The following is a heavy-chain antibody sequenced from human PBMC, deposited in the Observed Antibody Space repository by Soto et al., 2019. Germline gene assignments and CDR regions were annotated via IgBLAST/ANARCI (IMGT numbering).Heavy chain of an antibody. CDR3: ARGLILWFGEFSRRGGYYYYMDV. J-gene: IGHJ6*03. V-gene: IGHV4-34*01. CDR2: INDSGNI. CDR1: GGSFSGYQ. Sequence: QVQLQQWGAGLLKPSETLSRTCAVYGGSFSGYQWTWIRQTPWKRLEWIGEINDSGNINYNPSLKSRVTILVDTPKKQISLKLSSVTAADTAVYYCARGLILWFGEFSRRGGYYYYMDVWGKGTTVTVSS. D-gene: IGHD3-10*01.